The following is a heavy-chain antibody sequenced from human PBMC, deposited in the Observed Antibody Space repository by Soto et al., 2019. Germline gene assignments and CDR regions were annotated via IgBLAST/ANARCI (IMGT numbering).Heavy chain of an antibody. CDR3: AVMAGLVVSDDFGLDV. CDR2: ISYDGDKK. D-gene: IGHD2-21*01. CDR1: GFSFSDYS. V-gene: IGHV3-30-3*01. J-gene: IGHJ6*02. Sequence: QVHLVESGGGVVQPGRSLRLSCVASGFSFSDYSIHWVRQAPGKGLEWVAFISYDGDKKFFADSVKGRFNISRDNAKNTVYLEMSSLRPEDTAVFRCAVMAGLVVSDDFGLDVWGQGTTVIVSS.